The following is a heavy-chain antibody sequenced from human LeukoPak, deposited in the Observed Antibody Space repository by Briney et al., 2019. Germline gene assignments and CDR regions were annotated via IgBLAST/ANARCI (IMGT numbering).Heavy chain of an antibody. CDR1: GFTFSSYA. V-gene: IGHV3-23*01. CDR3: AKEGRPGDYYYGMDV. J-gene: IGHJ6*02. Sequence: GSLRLSCAASGFTFSSYAMSWVRQAPGKGLEWVSTISVSGGSTYYADSVKGRFTISRDNSKNTLYLQVNSLRAEDTAVCYCAKEGRPGDYYYGMDVWGQGTTVTVSS. CDR2: ISVSGGST.